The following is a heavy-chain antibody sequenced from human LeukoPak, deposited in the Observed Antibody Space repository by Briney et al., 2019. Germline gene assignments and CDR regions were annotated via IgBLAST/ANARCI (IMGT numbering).Heavy chain of an antibody. CDR1: GGSISSGGYY. D-gene: IGHD1-1*01. J-gene: IGHJ3*02. Sequence: SETLSLTCTVSGGSISSGGYYWSWIRQHLGKGLEWIGYIYYSGSTYYNPSLKSRVTISVDTSKNQFSLKLSSVTAADTAVYYCARGGAGSQRTSPQKNAFDIWGQGTMVTVSS. V-gene: IGHV4-31*03. CDR2: IYYSGST. CDR3: ARGGAGSQRTSPQKNAFDI.